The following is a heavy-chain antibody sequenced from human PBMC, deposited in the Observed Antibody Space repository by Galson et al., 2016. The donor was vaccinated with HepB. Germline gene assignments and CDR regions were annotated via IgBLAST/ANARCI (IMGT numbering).Heavy chain of an antibody. V-gene: IGHV3-23*03. CDR1: ALPFRRYA. Sequence: SLRLSCAVSALPFRRYAKRWVRQAPGKGLDWLYADSVRGRFSISREQMNSLRVEDTAVYYCAKYRGGAVPNWFDPWGQGTLVTVSS. D-gene: IGHD1-14*01. J-gene: IGHJ5*02. CDR3: AKYRGGAVPNWFDP.